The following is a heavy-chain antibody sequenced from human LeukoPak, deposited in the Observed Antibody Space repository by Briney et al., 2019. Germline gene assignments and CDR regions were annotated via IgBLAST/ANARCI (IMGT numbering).Heavy chain of an antibody. V-gene: IGHV3-74*01. D-gene: IGHD3-10*01. J-gene: IGHJ4*02. CDR1: GFTFSSFW. CDR2: INSDGSST. CDR3: ARDQGTMGGKGY. Sequence: PGGAPRLSCAASGFTFSSFWVHWVRQAPGKGLVWVSRINSDGSSTNYADSVKGRFTISRDNAKNTLYLQMNSLRAEDTAVYYCARDQGTMGGKGYWGQGILVTVSS.